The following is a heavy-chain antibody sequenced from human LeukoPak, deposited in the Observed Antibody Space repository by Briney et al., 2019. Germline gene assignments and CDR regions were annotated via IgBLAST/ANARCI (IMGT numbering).Heavy chain of an antibody. J-gene: IGHJ4*02. CDR1: GGSVSSGDYY. D-gene: IGHD5-18*01. V-gene: IGHV4-31*03. CDR3: AKDSPDGYPPFAD. Sequence: SQTLSPTCTVSGGSVSSGDYYWNWIRQHPEKSLEWIGYIFYSGSAYYNPSLKSRVTISVDTSKNQFSLKLSSVTAADTAVYYCAKDSPDGYPPFADWGQGTLVTVSS. CDR2: IFYSGSA.